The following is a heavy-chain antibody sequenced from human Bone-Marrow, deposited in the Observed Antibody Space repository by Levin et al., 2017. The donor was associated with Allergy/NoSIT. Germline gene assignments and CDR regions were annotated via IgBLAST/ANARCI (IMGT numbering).Heavy chain of an antibody. Sequence: GESLKISCAASGFTFSDYWMTWVRQAPGRGPEWVANIRKDGSEKNYVDSVKGRFTISRDNAKNSLFLQMNSLRAEDTAVYYCAKNTGWVLPDAYDIWGKGTLVTVSA. CDR1: GFTFSDYW. CDR2: IRKDGSEK. V-gene: IGHV3-7*02. J-gene: IGHJ3*02. D-gene: IGHD6-19*01. CDR3: AKNTGWVLPDAYDI.